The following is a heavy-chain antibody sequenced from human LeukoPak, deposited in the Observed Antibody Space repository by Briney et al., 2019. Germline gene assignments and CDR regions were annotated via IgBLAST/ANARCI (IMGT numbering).Heavy chain of an antibody. CDR3: AKPIVVVKNSYFDY. CDR2: IRYDGSNK. D-gene: IGHD3-22*01. V-gene: IGHV3-30*02. CDR1: GFTFSSYG. Sequence: GGSLRLSCAASGFTFSSYGVHWVRQAPGKGLEWVAFIRYDGSNKYYADSVKGRFTISRDNSKNTLYLQMNILRAEDTAVYYCAKPIVVVKNSYFDYWGQGTLVTVSS. J-gene: IGHJ4*02.